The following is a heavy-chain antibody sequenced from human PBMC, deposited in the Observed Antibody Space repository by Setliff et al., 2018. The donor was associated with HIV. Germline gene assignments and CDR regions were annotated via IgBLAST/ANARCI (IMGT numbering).Heavy chain of an antibody. Sequence: TSETLSLTCAVYGGSFSGYYWSWIRQPPGKGLEWIGEINDNGSTNYNPSLKSRVTISVDTSKNQFSLKLSSVTAADTAVYYCARRAGGHHFYGVDVWGQGATVTVSS. D-gene: IGHD3-10*01. CDR2: INDNGST. V-gene: IGHV4-34*01. CDR1: GGSFSGYY. CDR3: ARRAGGHHFYGVDV. J-gene: IGHJ6*02.